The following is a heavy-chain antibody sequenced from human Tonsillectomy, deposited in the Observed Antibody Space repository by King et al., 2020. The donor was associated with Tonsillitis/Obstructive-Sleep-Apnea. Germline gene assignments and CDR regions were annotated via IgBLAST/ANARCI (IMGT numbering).Heavy chain of an antibody. V-gene: IGHV3-7*01. J-gene: IGHJ4*02. CDR2: INQDGSEK. CDR3: ARGNRSSFDY. D-gene: IGHD6-6*01. CDR1: GFTFSNHW. Sequence: VQLVESGGGLVQPGGSLRLSFAASGFTFSNHWMSWVRQAPGKGLEWVANINQDGSEKYYVDSVKGRFTISRDNAKNSVYLQMNSLRAEDTAVYYCARGNRSSFDYWGQGTLVTVSS.